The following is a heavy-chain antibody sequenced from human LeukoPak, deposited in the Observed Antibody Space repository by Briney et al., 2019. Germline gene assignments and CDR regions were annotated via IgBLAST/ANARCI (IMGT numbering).Heavy chain of an antibody. CDR1: GHTFTSYE. CDR2: MNPNSGNT. J-gene: IGHJ6*03. D-gene: IGHD5-18*01. V-gene: IGHV1-8*01. CDR3: ARGPAIYYYYYMDV. Sequence: ASVKVSCKASGHTFTSYETNWVRQATGQGLEWMGWMNPNSGNTGYAQKFQGRVTMTRNTSISTAYMELSSLRSEDTAVYYCARGPAIYYYYYMDVWGKGTTVTVSS.